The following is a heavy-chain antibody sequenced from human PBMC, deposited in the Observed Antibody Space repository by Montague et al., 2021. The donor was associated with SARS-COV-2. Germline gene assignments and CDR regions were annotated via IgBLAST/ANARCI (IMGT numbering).Heavy chain of an antibody. J-gene: IGHJ3*02. CDR2: TYYSGST. Sequence: TLSLTCTVFGGPISSGGYYWSWIRQHPGKGLEWIGYTYYSGSTYYNPSLKSRVTISVDTSKNQFSLKLSPVTAADTAVYYCARARITMIVVVNAFDIWGQGTMVTVSS. V-gene: IGHV4-31*03. CDR1: GGPISSGGYY. D-gene: IGHD3-22*01. CDR3: ARARITMIVVVNAFDI.